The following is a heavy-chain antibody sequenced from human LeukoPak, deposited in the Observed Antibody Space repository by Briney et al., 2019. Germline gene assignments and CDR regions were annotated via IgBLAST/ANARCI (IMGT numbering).Heavy chain of an antibody. CDR2: IYYSGST. CDR1: GGSSSRADYY. J-gene: IGHJ4*02. D-gene: IGHD3-3*01. V-gene: IGHV4-30-4*08. CDR3: ARDSDFWSGYYYLDY. Sequence: PSETLSLTCTVSGGSSSRADYYWSWIRQPPGKGLEWIGYIYYSGSTYYNPSLKSRATISVDTSKNQFSLKLSSVTAADTAVYYCARDSDFWSGYYYLDYWGQGTLVTVSS.